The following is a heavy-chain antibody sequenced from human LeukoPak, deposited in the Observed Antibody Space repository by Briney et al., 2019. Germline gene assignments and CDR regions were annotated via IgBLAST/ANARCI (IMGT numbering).Heavy chain of an antibody. D-gene: IGHD3-9*01. CDR2: IYHSGKS. V-gene: IGHV4-38-2*02. Sequence: SETLSLTCSVSGYSISSGYYWDWIRQPPGKGLEWIASIYHSGKSYYNPSLKSRVTISVDTSKNQFSLKLSSVTAADTAVYYCARGRPWLRYFDWLSKPNWFDPWGQGTLVTVSS. CDR1: GYSISSGYY. CDR3: ARGRPWLRYFDWLSKPNWFDP. J-gene: IGHJ5*02.